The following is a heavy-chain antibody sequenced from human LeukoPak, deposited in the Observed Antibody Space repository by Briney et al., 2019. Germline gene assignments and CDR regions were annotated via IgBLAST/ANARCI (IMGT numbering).Heavy chain of an antibody. CDR1: GGSFSSNRYY. V-gene: IGHV4-39*01. D-gene: IGHD3-9*01. J-gene: IGHJ5*02. CDR2: IYYSGST. Sequence: SETLSLTCTVSGGSFSSNRYYWGWIRQPPGKGLEWIGSIYYSGSTYYNPSLKSRVTISVDTSKNQFSLKLSSVTAADTAVYYCARRSDSLGFDPWGQGTLVTVSS. CDR3: ARRSDSLGFDP.